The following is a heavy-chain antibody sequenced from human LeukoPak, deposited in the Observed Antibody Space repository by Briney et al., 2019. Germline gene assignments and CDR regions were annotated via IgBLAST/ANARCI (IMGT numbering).Heavy chain of an antibody. J-gene: IGHJ4*02. CDR2: IYYSGST. D-gene: IGHD4-23*01. Sequence: SETLSLTCTVSGGSISSYYWSWVRQPPGKGLEWIGYIYYSGSTNYNPSLKSRVTISVDTSKNQFSLKLSSVTAADTAVYYCARTVSTSTVVTVFDYWGQGTLVTVSS. V-gene: IGHV4-59*01. CDR1: GGSISSYY. CDR3: ARTVSTSTVVTVFDY.